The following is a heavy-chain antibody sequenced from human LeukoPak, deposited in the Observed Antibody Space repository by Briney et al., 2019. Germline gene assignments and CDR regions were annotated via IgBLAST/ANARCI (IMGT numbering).Heavy chain of an antibody. Sequence: SETLSLTCSVSGGSIKSPTSYWSWIRQAPGKGLEWIRNVYYIGTTTYNSSLQSRVTISVDTSKNQFSLEMASVTPEGTALYYCARNTSSSPWFDPWDQGTLVIVSS. CDR1: GGSIKSPTSY. J-gene: IGHJ5*02. CDR3: ARNTSSSPWFDP. CDR2: VYYIGTT. V-gene: IGHV4-61*01. D-gene: IGHD6-6*01.